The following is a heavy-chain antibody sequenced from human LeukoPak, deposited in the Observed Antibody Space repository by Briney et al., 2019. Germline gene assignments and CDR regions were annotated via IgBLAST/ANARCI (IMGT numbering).Heavy chain of an antibody. CDR2: ISSSSSYI. J-gene: IGHJ4*02. D-gene: IGHD3-9*01. CDR3: ARLRYFDWLLNPVDY. CDR1: GFTFSNYS. V-gene: IGHV3-21*01. Sequence: RGSVRVSCAASGFTFSNYSMNWVRQAPGKGLEWVSSISSSSSYIYYADSVKGRFTLSRDNAKNSLYLEMNSLRAEDTAVYYCARLRYFDWLLNPVDYWGQGTLVTVSS.